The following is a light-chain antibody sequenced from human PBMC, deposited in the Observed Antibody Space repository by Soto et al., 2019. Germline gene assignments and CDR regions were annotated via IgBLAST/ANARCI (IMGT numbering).Light chain of an antibody. CDR2: GTS. Sequence: QPVLIQPPSASGTPGQRVTIPCSGSTSSIGTNAVNWYYQVPGAAPRLLIFGTSQRPSGVPDRFSGSKSGTSASLAISGLQSEDEADYYCAAWDDNLPGWVFGGGTKLTVL. V-gene: IGLV1-44*01. CDR1: TSSIGTNA. CDR3: AAWDDNLPGWV. J-gene: IGLJ3*02.